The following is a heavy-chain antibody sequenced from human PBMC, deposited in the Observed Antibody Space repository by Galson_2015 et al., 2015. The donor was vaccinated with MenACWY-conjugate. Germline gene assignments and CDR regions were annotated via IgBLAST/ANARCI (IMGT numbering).Heavy chain of an antibody. D-gene: IGHD1-26*01. CDR2: ISPGDSNT. J-gene: IGHJ6*02. Sequence: QSGAEVKKSGESLKFSCQGSGYSFTTYWIAWVRQMPGRGLEWVGLISPGDSNTRYSPSFQGQVTISADKSISTAYLQWSSLKASDTAMYYCARHPPGGRGLDVWGQGTTVTVSS. CDR3: ARHPPGGRGLDV. CDR1: GYSFTTYW. V-gene: IGHV5-51*01.